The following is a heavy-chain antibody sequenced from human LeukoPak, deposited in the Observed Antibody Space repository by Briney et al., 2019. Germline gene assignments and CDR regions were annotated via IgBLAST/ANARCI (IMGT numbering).Heavy chain of an antibody. J-gene: IGHJ4*02. CDR2: IYSGGSI. CDR3: ARDDYSGPSGY. D-gene: IGHD4-11*01. Sequence: GGSLRLSCAASGFNVGNNYMSWVRQAPGKGLEWVSVIYSGGSIYYADAVKGRFTISRDSSRNTLYLQMNSLRAEDTAVYYCARDDYSGPSGYWGQGTLVTVSS. CDR1: GFNVGNNY. V-gene: IGHV3-66*01.